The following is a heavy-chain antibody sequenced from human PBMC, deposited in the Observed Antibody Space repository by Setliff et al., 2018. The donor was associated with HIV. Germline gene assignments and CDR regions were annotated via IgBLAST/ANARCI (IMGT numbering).Heavy chain of an antibody. J-gene: IGHJ3*02. CDR1: GDSISTYY. V-gene: IGHV4-59*01. Sequence: PSETLSLTCTVSGDSISTYYWSWIRQPPGKGLEWIGYIYYSGSTNYNPSLKSRVTISVDTSKNQFSLKLSSVTAADTAVYYCARAGNYGGNSRVSAFDIWGQGTMVTVS. D-gene: IGHD4-17*01. CDR2: IYYSGST. CDR3: ARAGNYGGNSRVSAFDI.